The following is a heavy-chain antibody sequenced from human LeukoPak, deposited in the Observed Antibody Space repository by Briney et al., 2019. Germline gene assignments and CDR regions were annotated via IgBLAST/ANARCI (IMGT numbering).Heavy chain of an antibody. CDR3: ARYSGDYSANLYYFDY. CDR1: GFTFSSYS. Sequence: GGSLRLSCAASGFTFSSYSMNWVRQAPGKGLEWVSYISSSSTIYYADSVKGRFTISRDNAKNSLYLQMNSLRAEDTAIYYCARYSGDYSANLYYFDYWGQGTLVTVSS. D-gene: IGHD4-23*01. CDR2: ISSSSTI. J-gene: IGHJ4*02. V-gene: IGHV3-48*04.